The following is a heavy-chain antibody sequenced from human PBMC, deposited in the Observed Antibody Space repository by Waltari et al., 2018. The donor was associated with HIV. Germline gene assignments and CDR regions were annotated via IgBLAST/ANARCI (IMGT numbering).Heavy chain of an antibody. CDR3: ARHWGGALRLSPCDN. J-gene: IGHJ4*02. Sequence: QVHLQESGPRLVKPSETLSLTCSVSGGSISNYYWSWIRQPPGKGLEWIGYIYYSGDTCFFYSGSTNYNPSLMSRVSISVDTAKNQFSLNRTSVSAADTAVYYCARHWGGALRLSPCDNWGQGALVTVSS. D-gene: IGHD3-16*01. CDR2: IYYSGDTCFFYSGST. V-gene: IGHV4-59*08. CDR1: GGSISNYY.